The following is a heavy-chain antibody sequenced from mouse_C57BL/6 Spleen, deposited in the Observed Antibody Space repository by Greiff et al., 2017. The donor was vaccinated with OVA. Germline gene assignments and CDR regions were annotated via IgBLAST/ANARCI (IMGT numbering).Heavy chain of an antibody. J-gene: IGHJ2*01. V-gene: IGHV10-3*01. CDR2: IRSKSSNYAT. CDR3: VRDKGTTVVFDY. D-gene: IGHD1-1*01. CDR1: GFTFNTYA. Sequence: EVMLVESGGGLVQPKGSLKLSCAASGFTFNTYAMHWVRQAPGKGLEWVARIRSKSSNYATYYADSVKDRFTISRDDSQSMLYLEMNNLKTEETAMYYCVRDKGTTVVFDYWGQGTTLTVSS.